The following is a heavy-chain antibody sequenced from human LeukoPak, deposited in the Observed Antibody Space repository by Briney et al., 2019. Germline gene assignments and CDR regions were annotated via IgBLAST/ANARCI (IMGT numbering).Heavy chain of an antibody. D-gene: IGHD6-19*01. CDR3: ARMEDSSGWSLLIDY. CDR1: GFTFSSYG. J-gene: IGHJ4*02. V-gene: IGHV3-30*03. CDR2: ISYDGSNK. Sequence: GGSLRLSCAASGFTFSSYGMHWVRQAPGKGLEWVAVISYDGSNKYYADSVKGRFTISRDNSKNTLYLQMNSLRAEDTAVYYCARMEDSSGWSLLIDYWGQGTLVTVSS.